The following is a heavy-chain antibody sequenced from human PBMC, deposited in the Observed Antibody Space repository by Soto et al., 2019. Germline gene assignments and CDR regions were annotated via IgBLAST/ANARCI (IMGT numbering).Heavy chain of an antibody. CDR2: IYYSGST. CDR1: GGSISSSSYY. J-gene: IGHJ5*02. Sequence: QLQLQESGPGLMKPSETLSLTCTVSGGSISSSSYYWGWIRQPPGKGLEWIGSIYYSGSTYYNPSLKSRVTISVDTSKNQCSLKLSSVTAADTAVYYCARQGITIFGVVKSPSWFDPWGQGTLVTVSS. D-gene: IGHD3-3*01. V-gene: IGHV4-39*01. CDR3: ARQGITIFGVVKSPSWFDP.